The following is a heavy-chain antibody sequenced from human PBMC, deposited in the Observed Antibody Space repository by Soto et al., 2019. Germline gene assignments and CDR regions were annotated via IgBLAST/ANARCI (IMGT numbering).Heavy chain of an antibody. J-gene: IGHJ5*02. CDR3: AREDGEGLRAHVLWFDP. D-gene: IGHD3-3*01. CDR2: ISAYNGNT. V-gene: IGHV1-18*01. Sequence: ASVKVSCKASGYTFTSYGISWVRQAPGQGLEWMGWISAYNGNTNYAQKLQGRVTMTTDTSTSTAYMELRSLRSDDTAVYYCAREDGEGLRAHVLWFDPWGQGTLVTVSS. CDR1: GYTFTSYG.